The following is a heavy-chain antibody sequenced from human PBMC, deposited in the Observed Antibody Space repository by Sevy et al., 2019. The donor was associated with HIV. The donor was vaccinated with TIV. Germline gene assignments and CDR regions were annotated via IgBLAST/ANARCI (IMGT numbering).Heavy chain of an antibody. D-gene: IGHD3-16*02. CDR1: GFTFSSYA. CDR2: ISYDGSNK. CDR3: ARAQAYVWGSYRSYYFDY. Sequence: GGSLRLSCAASGFTFSSYAMHWVRQAPGKGLEWVAVISYDGSNKYYADSVKGRFTISRDNSKNTLYLQMNSLRAEDTAVYYCARAQAYVWGSYRSYYFDYWDQGTLVTVSS. J-gene: IGHJ4*02. V-gene: IGHV3-30-3*01.